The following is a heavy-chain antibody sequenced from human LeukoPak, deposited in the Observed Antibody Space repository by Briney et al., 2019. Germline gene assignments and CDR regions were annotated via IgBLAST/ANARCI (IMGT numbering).Heavy chain of an antibody. D-gene: IGHD1-26*01. CDR2: IKQDGSEK. V-gene: IGHV3-7*01. J-gene: IGHJ4*02. CDR1: GFTFSSYS. Sequence: PGGSLRLSCAASGFTFSSYSMNWVRQAPGKGLEWVANIKQDGSEKYYVDSVKGRFTISRDNAKNSLYLQMNSLRAEDTAVYYCARMVRKLGAADYWGQGTLVTVSS. CDR3: ARMVRKLGAADY.